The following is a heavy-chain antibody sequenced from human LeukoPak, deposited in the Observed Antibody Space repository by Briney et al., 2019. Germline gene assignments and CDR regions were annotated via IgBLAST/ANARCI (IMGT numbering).Heavy chain of an antibody. Sequence: ASVKVSCKASGYTFNNYGISWMRQVPGQGLEWMGWISPYNGNTKFAQKFQGRATVTTGTSTSTAYMELRSLRSDDTAVYYCVRQSYFDGRGDDAFDIWGQGTMVTVSS. CDR2: ISPYNGNT. D-gene: IGHD2-15*01. J-gene: IGHJ3*02. CDR1: GYTFNNYG. V-gene: IGHV1-18*01. CDR3: VRQSYFDGRGDDAFDI.